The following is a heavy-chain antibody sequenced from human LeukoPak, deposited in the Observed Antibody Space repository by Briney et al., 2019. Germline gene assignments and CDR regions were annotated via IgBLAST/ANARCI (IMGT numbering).Heavy chain of an antibody. V-gene: IGHV4-34*01. CDR1: GGSFSGYY. Sequence: SETLSLTCAVSGGSFSGYYWSWIRQPPGKGLEWIGEINHSGSTNYNPSLKSRVTISVDTSKNQFSLKLSSVTAADTAVYYCARLKVYYYYYYMDVWGKGTTVTVSS. CDR2: INHSGST. J-gene: IGHJ6*03. CDR3: ARLKVYYYYYYMDV.